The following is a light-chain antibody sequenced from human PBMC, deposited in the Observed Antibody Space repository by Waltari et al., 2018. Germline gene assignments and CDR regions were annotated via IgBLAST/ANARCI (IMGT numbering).Light chain of an antibody. CDR3: AAWDDSLSGYV. CDR2: RND. Sequence: QSVLTPPPSASGTPGQRVTISCSGSSSNIGSNFVYWFQQFPGTTPKLLIYRNDQRPSGVPDRVSGSKSGTSASLAISGLRSEDEADYYCAAWDDSLSGYVFGTGTKVTVL. J-gene: IGLJ1*01. CDR1: SSNIGSNF. V-gene: IGLV1-47*01.